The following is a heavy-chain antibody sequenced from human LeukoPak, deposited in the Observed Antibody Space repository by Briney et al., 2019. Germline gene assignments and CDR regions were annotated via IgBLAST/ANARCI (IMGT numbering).Heavy chain of an antibody. CDR3: AXXXXXXXXXSAWYWAA. Sequence: GGSLRLSCAASGFTVSSNYMSWARQAPGKGLEWVSIIYSDGRTQYADSVKGRFTISRDNGKSSVILQMNSLKVEDTAVYYCAXXXXXXXXXSAWYWAAWGQGTLVIVSS. V-gene: IGHV3-66*01. CDR1: GFTVSSNY. D-gene: IGHD6-19*01. CDR2: IYSDGRT. J-gene: IGHJ5*02.